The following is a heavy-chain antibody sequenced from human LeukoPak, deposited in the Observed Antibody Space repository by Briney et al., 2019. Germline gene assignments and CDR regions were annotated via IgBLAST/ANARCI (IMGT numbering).Heavy chain of an antibody. CDR1: GFTFSSYA. D-gene: IGHD4-23*01. V-gene: IGHV3-30*04. CDR3: ARVFGGYYYYYYMDV. Sequence: GGSLRLSCAASGFTFSSYAMHWVRQAPGKGLEWVAVISYDGSNKYYADSVKGRFTISRDNSKNTLYLQMNSLRAEDTAVYYCARVFGGYYYYYYMDVWGKGTTVTVSS. CDR2: ISYDGSNK. J-gene: IGHJ6*03.